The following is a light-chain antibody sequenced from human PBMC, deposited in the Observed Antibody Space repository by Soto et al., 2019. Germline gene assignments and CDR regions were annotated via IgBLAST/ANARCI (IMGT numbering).Light chain of an antibody. V-gene: IGLV2-14*01. CDR3: GSYTTGNTV. CDR1: SSDVGGYNY. J-gene: IGLJ1*01. CDR2: EVS. Sequence: QSVLTQPASVSGSPGQSIPISCTGTSSDVGGYNYVSWYQQHPGKAPKLMIYEVSNRPSGVSDRFSVSKSGNTASLTISGIQADDEADYHCGSYTTGNTVFGTGTKVTVL.